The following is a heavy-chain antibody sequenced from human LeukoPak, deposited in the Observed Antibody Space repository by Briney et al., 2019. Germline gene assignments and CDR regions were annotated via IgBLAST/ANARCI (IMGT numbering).Heavy chain of an antibody. CDR3: ARDSFSGSSLDY. J-gene: IGHJ4*02. CDR2: INWDGGST. CDR1: GFTFDEYG. V-gene: IGHV3-20*04. D-gene: IGHD1-26*01. Sequence: GGSLRLSCAASGFTFDEYGMSWVRQAPGKGLEWVSSINWDGGSTAYADSVQGRFTISRDNAKNSLHLQMKSLRAEDTALFYCARDSFSGSSLDYWGQGTLVTVSS.